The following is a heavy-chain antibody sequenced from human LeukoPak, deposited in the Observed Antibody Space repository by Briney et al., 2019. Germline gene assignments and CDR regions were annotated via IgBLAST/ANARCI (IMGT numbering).Heavy chain of an antibody. J-gene: IGHJ4*02. V-gene: IGHV3-11*04. CDR2: MSSSGNTI. Sequence: GGSPRLSCAASGFTFSDYQMSWLRQAPGKGLEWVSYMSSSGNTIYYADSVKGRFAIARDNAKNSLSLQMNSLRADDTAVYYCATRPPRGSTWFYFDYWGQGTLVTVSS. D-gene: IGHD6-13*01. CDR1: GFTFSDYQ. CDR3: ATRPPRGSTWFYFDY.